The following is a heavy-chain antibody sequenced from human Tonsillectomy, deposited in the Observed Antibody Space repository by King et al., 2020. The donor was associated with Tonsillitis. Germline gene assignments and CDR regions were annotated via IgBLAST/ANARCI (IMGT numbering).Heavy chain of an antibody. CDR1: GYTFTGHY. V-gene: IGHV1-2*02. J-gene: IGHJ6*02. D-gene: IGHD2-2*01. CDR3: ARDKEVPAAMGFNYGMDV. Sequence: VQLVESGAEVKKPGASVKVSCKASGYTFTGHYMHWVRQAPGQGLEWMGWINPNSGGTNYAQKFQGRVTMTRDTSLSTAYMELSRLRSDDTAVYYYARDKEVPAAMGFNYGMDVWGQGTTVTVSS. CDR2: INPNSGGT.